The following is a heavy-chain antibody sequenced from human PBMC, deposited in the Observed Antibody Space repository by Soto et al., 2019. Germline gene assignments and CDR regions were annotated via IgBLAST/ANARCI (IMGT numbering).Heavy chain of an antibody. J-gene: IGHJ6*02. V-gene: IGHV5-51*01. D-gene: IGHD2-15*01. CDR1: GYSFTSYW. CDR3: ARREASLPGGTNYYYYGMDV. CDR2: IYPGDSDT. Sequence: PGESLKISCKGSGYSFTSYWIGWVRQMPGKGLEWMGIIYPGDSDTRYSPSFQGQVTISADKSISTAYLQWSSLKASDTAMYYCARREASLPGGTNYYYYGMDVWGQGTTVTSP.